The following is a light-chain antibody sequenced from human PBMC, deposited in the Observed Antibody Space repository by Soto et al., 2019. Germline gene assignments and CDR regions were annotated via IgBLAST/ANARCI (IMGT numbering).Light chain of an antibody. V-gene: IGKV1-5*03. CDR1: QTIGSW. CDR3: QQYNSYSKT. Sequence: QMTQSPSTLSTSVGDRVTITCRASQTIGSWLAWYQQKPGKAPKLLIYQASTLENGVPPRFSGSGSGTEFTLTISSLQPDDFATYYCQQYNSYSKTFGQGTKV. CDR2: QAS. J-gene: IGKJ1*01.